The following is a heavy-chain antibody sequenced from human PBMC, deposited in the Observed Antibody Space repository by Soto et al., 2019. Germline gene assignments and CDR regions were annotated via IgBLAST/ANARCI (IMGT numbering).Heavy chain of an antibody. J-gene: IGHJ4*02. CDR2: IYHSGST. V-gene: IGHV4-30-2*01. D-gene: IGHD3-3*01. CDR3: ARARAVIGLDY. Sequence: SETLSLTCAVSGGSISSGGYSWSWIRQPPGKGLEWIGYIYHSGSTYYNPSLESRVTISVDRSKNQFSLKLSSVTAADTAVYYCARARAVIGLDYWGQGTLVTVLL. CDR1: GGSISSGGYS.